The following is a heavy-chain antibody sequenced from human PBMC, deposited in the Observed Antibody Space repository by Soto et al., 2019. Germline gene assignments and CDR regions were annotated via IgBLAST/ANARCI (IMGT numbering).Heavy chain of an antibody. CDR3: ARDGGFGDLSARIFYYSVMDV. Sequence: QVQLVESGGGVVQPGRSLRLSCASSGFTLSSYSLHWVRQPPGKGLEWVAVISRDGERQDYAESVRGRFTISRDHSKSTLYLEMNTLRTEDTAVYFCARDGGFGDLSARIFYYSVMDVWGRGTTVTVSS. D-gene: IGHD3-10*01. J-gene: IGHJ6*02. CDR1: GFTLSSYS. CDR2: ISRDGERQ. V-gene: IGHV3-30*04.